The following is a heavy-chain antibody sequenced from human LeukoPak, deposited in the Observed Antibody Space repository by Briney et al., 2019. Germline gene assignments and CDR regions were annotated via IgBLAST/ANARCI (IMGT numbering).Heavy chain of an antibody. J-gene: IGHJ1*01. D-gene: IGHD3-16*02. CDR1: GGAFNTYT. Sequence: SVTVSCTASGGAFNTYTFTWMRQAPGQGLQWMGGIIPIFGSATYAQRFQGRVTITADESTSTASMQLSSLMSEDTAVYFCAIDTPSGPYRYFNHWGEGTLVTVSS. CDR2: IIPIFGSA. CDR3: AIDTPSGPYRYFNH. V-gene: IGHV1-69*01.